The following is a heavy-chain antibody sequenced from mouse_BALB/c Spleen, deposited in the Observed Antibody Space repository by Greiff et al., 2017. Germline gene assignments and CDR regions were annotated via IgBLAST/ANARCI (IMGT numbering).Heavy chain of an antibody. Sequence: VKLMESGPGLVQPSQSLSITCTVSGFSLTSYGVHWVRQSPGKGLEWLGVIWSGGSTDYNAAFISRLSISKDNSKSQVFFKMNSLQANDTAIYYCARREVRRGDWFAYWGQGTLVTVSA. D-gene: IGHD2-14*01. J-gene: IGHJ3*01. CDR2: IWSGGST. CDR3: ARREVRRGDWFAY. CDR1: GFSLTSYG. V-gene: IGHV2-2*02.